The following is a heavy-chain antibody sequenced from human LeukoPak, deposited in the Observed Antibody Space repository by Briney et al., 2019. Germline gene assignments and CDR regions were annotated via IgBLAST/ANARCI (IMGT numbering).Heavy chain of an antibody. J-gene: IGHJ4*02. V-gene: IGHV3-23*01. CDR2: ISGSGGST. D-gene: IGHD2-21*02. CDR1: GFTFSSYA. CDR3: AKDFTVVVTAIVDY. Sequence: GGSLRLSCAASGFTFSSYAMSWVRQAPGKGLEWVSAISGSGGSTYYADSVEGRFTISRDNSKNTLYLQMNSLRAEDTAVYYCAKDFTVVVTAIVDYWGQGTLVTVSS.